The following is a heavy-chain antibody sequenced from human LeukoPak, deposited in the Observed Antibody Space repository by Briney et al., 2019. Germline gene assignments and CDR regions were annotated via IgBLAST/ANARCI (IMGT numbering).Heavy chain of an antibody. CDR3: ARDKYSSSIFDY. V-gene: IGHV3-30-3*01. Sequence: GGSLRLSCAASGFTFSSYAMHWVRQAPGKGLEWVAVISYDGSNKYYADSVKGRFTISRDNSKNTLYLQMNSLRAEDTAVYYCARDKYSSSIFDYWGQGTLVTVSS. J-gene: IGHJ4*02. CDR1: GFTFSSYA. CDR2: ISYDGSNK. D-gene: IGHD6-13*01.